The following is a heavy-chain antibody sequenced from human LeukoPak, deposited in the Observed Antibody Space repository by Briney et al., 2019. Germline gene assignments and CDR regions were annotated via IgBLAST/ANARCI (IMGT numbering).Heavy chain of an antibody. D-gene: IGHD4-17*01. CDR1: GGSISSYY. J-gene: IGHJ4*02. Sequence: SETLSLTCTVSGGSISSYYWSWIRQPPGKGLEWIGYIYYSGSTNYNPSLKSRVTISVDTSKNQFSLKLSSVTAADTAVYYCARSKDGDFDYWGQGTLVTVSS. CDR3: ARSKDGDFDY. CDR2: IYYSGST. V-gene: IGHV4-59*01.